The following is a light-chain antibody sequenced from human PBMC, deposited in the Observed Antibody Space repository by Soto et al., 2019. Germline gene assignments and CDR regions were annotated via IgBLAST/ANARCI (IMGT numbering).Light chain of an antibody. CDR1: QSVASSS. Sequence: EIVLTQSPGTVSLSPGERPTLSCRASQSVASSSIAWYQQRLGQAPRLLIYGASNRATGIPDRFSGSGSGTDFTLIFSRLDPEDFAVYYCQHYGGSQGTFGQGTKVDIK. CDR3: QHYGGSQGT. V-gene: IGKV3-20*01. J-gene: IGKJ1*01. CDR2: GAS.